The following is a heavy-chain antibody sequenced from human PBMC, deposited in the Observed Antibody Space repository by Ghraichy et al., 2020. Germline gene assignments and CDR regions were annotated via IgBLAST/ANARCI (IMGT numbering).Heavy chain of an antibody. J-gene: IGHJ6*02. CDR3: ARGDSSGYYYYYGMDV. CDR2: IGNAGDT. Sequence: GGSLRLSCAASGFTFSSYDMHWVRQATGKGLEWVSAIGNAGDTYYAGSVKGRFTISRENAKNSLYLEMNSLRAGDTAVYYCARGDSSGYYYYYGMDVWGQGTTVTVSS. D-gene: IGHD3-22*01. CDR1: GFTFSSYD. V-gene: IGHV3-13*01.